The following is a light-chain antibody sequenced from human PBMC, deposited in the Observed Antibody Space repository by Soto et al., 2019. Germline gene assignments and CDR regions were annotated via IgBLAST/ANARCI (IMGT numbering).Light chain of an antibody. J-gene: IGLJ2*01. CDR1: SNDVGGYNY. CDR2: DVS. Sequence: QSVLTQPRSVSGSPGQSVTISCTGTSNDVGGYNYVSWYQQHPGKAPKLMIYDVSKRPSGVPDRFSGSKSGNTASLTISGLQAEDEADYYCRSYAGSYTFVVFGGGTKLTVL. CDR3: RSYAGSYTFVV. V-gene: IGLV2-11*01.